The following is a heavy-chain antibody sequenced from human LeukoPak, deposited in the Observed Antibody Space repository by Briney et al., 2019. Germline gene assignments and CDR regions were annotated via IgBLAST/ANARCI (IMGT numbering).Heavy chain of an antibody. J-gene: IGHJ6*04. CDR1: GVTFSSYE. CDR2: IGSSGNTI. Sequence: PGGSLRLSCAASGVTFSSYEMSWVRQAPGEGLEWGSYIGSSGNTIYYADSVKGRFTISRDNGRNSLYLRMNSLRAEDTAVYYCARVAPVGHYYYGMDVWGKGPTVTVSS. V-gene: IGHV3-48*03. D-gene: IGHD4-23*01. CDR3: ARVAPVGHYYYGMDV.